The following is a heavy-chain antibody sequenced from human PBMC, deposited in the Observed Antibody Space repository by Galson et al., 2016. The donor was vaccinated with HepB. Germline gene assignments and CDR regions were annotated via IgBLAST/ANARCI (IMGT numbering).Heavy chain of an antibody. CDR3: ARLPRLWDGYFDY. J-gene: IGHJ4*01. D-gene: IGHD1-26*01. Sequence: LSLTCTVSGGSISGYYWSWTRQPPGKGLEWIGYIYDSGSTNYNPSLKSRLTISIDTSKNQFSLKLTSVTAADTAVYYCARLPRLWDGYFDYWGHGTLVTVSS. CDR2: IYDSGST. V-gene: IGHV4-59*08. CDR1: GGSISGYY.